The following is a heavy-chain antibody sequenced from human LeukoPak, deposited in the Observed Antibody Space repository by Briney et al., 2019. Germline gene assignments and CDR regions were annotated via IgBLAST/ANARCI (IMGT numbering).Heavy chain of an antibody. V-gene: IGHV4-59*01. CDR3: ARDTGIVGATTEPFDI. CDR1: GGSPTRFF. J-gene: IGHJ3*02. D-gene: IGHD1-26*01. CDR2: SHYSGSS. Sequence: SETLSLTCTVSGGSPTRFFWSWIRQPPGKGLEWIGYSHYSGSSNYSPSLKSRVTISLDTSKNQFFLKLSSVTAADTAVYYCARDTGIVGATTEPFDIWGQGTMVTVSS.